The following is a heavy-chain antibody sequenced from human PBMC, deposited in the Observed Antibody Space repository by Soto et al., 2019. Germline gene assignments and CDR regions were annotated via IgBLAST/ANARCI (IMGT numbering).Heavy chain of an antibody. D-gene: IGHD2-21*02. CDR3: ARDGEAYCGGDCGEPVDY. J-gene: IGHJ4*02. CDR1: GFTFSSYG. Sequence: QVQLVESGGGVVQPGRSLRLSCAASGFTFSSYGMHWVRQAPGKGLEWVAVIWYDGSNKYYADSVKGRFTISRDNSKNTLYLQMNSLRAEDTAVYYCARDGEAYCGGDCGEPVDYWGQGTLVTVSS. V-gene: IGHV3-33*01. CDR2: IWYDGSNK.